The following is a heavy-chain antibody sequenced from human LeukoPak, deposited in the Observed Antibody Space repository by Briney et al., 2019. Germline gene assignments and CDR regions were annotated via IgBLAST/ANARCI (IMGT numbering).Heavy chain of an antibody. Sequence: SETLSLTCTVSGGSISSYYWSWIRQPPGKGLEWIGYIYYSGSTNYNPSLKSRVTISVDTTKNQFSLKLSSVTAADTAVYYCATLEAATPRNYYYGMDVWGQGTTVTVSS. CDR2: IYYSGST. V-gene: IGHV4-59*01. J-gene: IGHJ6*02. CDR1: GGSISSYY. CDR3: ATLEAATPRNYYYGMDV. D-gene: IGHD2-15*01.